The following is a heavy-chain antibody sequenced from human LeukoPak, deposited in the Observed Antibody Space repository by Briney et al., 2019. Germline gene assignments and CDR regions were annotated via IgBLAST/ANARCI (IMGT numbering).Heavy chain of an antibody. V-gene: IGHV3-30-3*01. D-gene: IGHD3-22*01. J-gene: IGHJ3*02. CDR3: ASSPLPSYYYDSSGYYAFDI. Sequence: PGRSLRLSCAASGFTFSSYAMHWVRQAPGKGLEWVAVISYDGSNKYYADSVKGRFTISRDNSKNTLYLQMNSLRAEDTAVYYCASSPLPSYYYDSSGYYAFDIWGQGTMVTVSS. CDR1: GFTFSSYA. CDR2: ISYDGSNK.